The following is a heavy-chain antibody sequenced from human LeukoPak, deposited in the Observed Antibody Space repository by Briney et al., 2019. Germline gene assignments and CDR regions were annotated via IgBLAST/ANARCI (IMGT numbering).Heavy chain of an antibody. V-gene: IGHV4-4*07. D-gene: IGHD2-2*01. CDR3: ARDTVVVVPAATYYMDV. Sequence: SETLSLTCTVSGGSISSYYWSWIRQPAGKGLEWIGRIYTSGSTNYNPSLRSRVTMSVDTSKNQFSLKLSSVTAADTAVYYCARDTVVVVPAATYYMDVWGKGTTVTVSS. CDR1: GGSISSYY. CDR2: IYTSGST. J-gene: IGHJ6*03.